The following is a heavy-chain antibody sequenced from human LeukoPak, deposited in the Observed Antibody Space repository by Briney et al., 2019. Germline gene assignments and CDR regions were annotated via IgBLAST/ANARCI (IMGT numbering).Heavy chain of an antibody. V-gene: IGHV3-23*01. J-gene: IGHJ4*02. Sequence: GGSLRLSCAASGFTFSSYVMSWVRQAPGKGLEWVSVISGSGSSTFYADSVKGRFTISRDNAKNSLYLQMNSLRAEDTAVYYCARIYDFWSGYSFDYWGQGTLGTVSS. D-gene: IGHD3-3*01. CDR2: ISGSGSST. CDR1: GFTFSSYV. CDR3: ARIYDFWSGYSFDY.